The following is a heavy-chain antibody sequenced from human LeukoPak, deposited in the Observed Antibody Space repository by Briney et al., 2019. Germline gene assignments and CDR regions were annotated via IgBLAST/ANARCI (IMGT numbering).Heavy chain of an antibody. V-gene: IGHV4-34*01. J-gene: IGHJ4*02. CDR1: GGSFSGYY. D-gene: IGHD3-10*01. Sequence: SETLSLTCAVYGGSFSGYYWSWIRQPPGKGLEWIGEINHSGSTNYNSSLKSRVTISVDTYKNHFSLKLSSLTAADTAVYYCARVGFAPVDYWGQGTLVTVSS. CDR2: INHSGST. CDR3: ARVGFAPVDY.